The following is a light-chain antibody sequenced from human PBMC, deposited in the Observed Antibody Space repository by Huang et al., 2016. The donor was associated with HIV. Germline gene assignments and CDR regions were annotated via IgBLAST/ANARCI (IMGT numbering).Light chain of an antibody. Sequence: DIQMTQSPSSLSASVGDRLTVTCRASQSISSYLNWYQQKPGKAPKLLIYAASSLASGVPSSVSGSGSGTDFTLTISSLQPEDFATYYCQQSYSTPYTFGQGTKLEIK. V-gene: IGKV1-39*01. CDR3: QQSYSTPYT. CDR1: QSISSY. J-gene: IGKJ2*01. CDR2: AAS.